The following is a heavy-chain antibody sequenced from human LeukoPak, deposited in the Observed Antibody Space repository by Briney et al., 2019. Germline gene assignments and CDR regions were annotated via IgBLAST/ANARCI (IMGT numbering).Heavy chain of an antibody. CDR1: AASFNIYS. CDR3: ARGAAYWYYYYAMDV. Sequence: SESLSLACTVFAASFNIYSWGCVRQPAGKGRGWIGRTYTSANTNYNPSLKSRVTMSVDRSNNQFSLRLSSVTAADTAVYYCARGAAYWYYYYAMDVWGQGTTVTVSS. D-gene: IGHD2-8*02. V-gene: IGHV4-4*07. CDR2: TYTSANT. J-gene: IGHJ6*02.